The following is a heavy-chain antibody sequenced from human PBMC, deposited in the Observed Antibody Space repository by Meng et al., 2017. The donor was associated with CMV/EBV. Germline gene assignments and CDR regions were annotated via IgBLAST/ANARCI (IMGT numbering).Heavy chain of an antibody. V-gene: IGHV3-73*01. Sequence: GGSLRLSCAASGFTFSGSAMHWVRQASGKGLEWVGRIRSKANSYATAYAASVKGRFTISRDDSKNTAYLQMNSLKTEDTAMYYCTSRRDIVVVVADRDYWGQGTLVTVSS. CDR1: GFTFSGSA. D-gene: IGHD2-15*01. CDR3: TSRRDIVVVVADRDY. CDR2: IRSKANSYAT. J-gene: IGHJ4*02.